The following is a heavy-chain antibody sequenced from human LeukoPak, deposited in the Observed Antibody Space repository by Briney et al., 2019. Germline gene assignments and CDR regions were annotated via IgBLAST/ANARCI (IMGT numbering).Heavy chain of an antibody. Sequence: GGSLRLSCAASGFTFSSYWMHWVRQAPGKGLVWVSRINSDGSSTSYADSVKGRFTISRDNSKNTLYLQMNSLRAEDTALYYCARDGYFGSDSVTGAGALGDYYMDVWGKGTTVTVSS. CDR3: ARDGYFGSDSVTGAGALGDYYMDV. CDR2: INSDGSST. J-gene: IGHJ6*03. CDR1: GFTFSSYW. V-gene: IGHV3-74*01. D-gene: IGHD3-9*01.